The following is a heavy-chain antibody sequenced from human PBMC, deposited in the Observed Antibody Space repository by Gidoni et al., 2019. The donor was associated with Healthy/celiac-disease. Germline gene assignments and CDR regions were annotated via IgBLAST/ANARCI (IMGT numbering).Heavy chain of an antibody. Sequence: EVQLVESGGGLVQPGGSLRLSCAASGFTFSSSWMSWVRQAPGKGLEWVANIKQDGSEKYYVDSVKGRFTISRDNAKNSLYLQMNSLRAEDTAVYYCARRNIVVVVAASPYFDYWGQGTLVTVSS. V-gene: IGHV3-7*04. CDR2: IKQDGSEK. CDR1: GFTFSSSW. CDR3: ARRNIVVVVAASPYFDY. D-gene: IGHD2-15*01. J-gene: IGHJ4*02.